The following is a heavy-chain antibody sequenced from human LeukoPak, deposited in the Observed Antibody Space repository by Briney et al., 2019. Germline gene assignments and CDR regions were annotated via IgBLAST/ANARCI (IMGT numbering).Heavy chain of an antibody. CDR2: IWYGGSNK. Sequence: GGSLRLSCAASGFTFSSYGTHWVRQAPGKGLEWVAVIWYGGSNKYYADSVKGRFTISRDNSKNTLYLQMNSLRAEDTAVYYCAKDRHPIAAAGTRANLDYWGQGTLVTVSS. CDR3: AKDRHPIAAAGTRANLDY. J-gene: IGHJ4*02. CDR1: GFTFSSYG. D-gene: IGHD6-13*01. V-gene: IGHV3-30*02.